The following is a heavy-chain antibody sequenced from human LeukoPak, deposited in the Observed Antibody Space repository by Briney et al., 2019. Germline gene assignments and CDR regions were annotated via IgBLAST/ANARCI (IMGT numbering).Heavy chain of an antibody. CDR2: ISYDGSNK. V-gene: IGHV3-30-3*01. CDR3: ARARGGVAAGSDY. J-gene: IGHJ4*02. D-gene: IGHD6-13*01. Sequence: GGSLRLSCAASGFTFSSYAMHWVRQAPGKGLEWVAVISYDGSNKYYADSVKGRFTISRDNSKNTLYLQMNSLRAEDTAVYYCARARGGVAAGSDYWGQGTLVTVSS. CDR1: GFTFSSYA.